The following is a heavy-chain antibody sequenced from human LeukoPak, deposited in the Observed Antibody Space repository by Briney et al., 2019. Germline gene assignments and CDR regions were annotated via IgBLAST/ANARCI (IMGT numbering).Heavy chain of an antibody. V-gene: IGHV3-33*01. Sequence: GGSLRLSCAASGFTFSSYGVHWVRQAPGKGLEWVAVIWYDGSNKYYADSVKGRFTISRDNSKNTLYLQMNSLRAEDTAVYYCARDAYGITMVRGVITDAFDIWGQGTMVTVSS. CDR3: ARDAYGITMVRGVITDAFDI. CDR1: GFTFSSYG. CDR2: IWYDGSNK. D-gene: IGHD3-10*01. J-gene: IGHJ3*02.